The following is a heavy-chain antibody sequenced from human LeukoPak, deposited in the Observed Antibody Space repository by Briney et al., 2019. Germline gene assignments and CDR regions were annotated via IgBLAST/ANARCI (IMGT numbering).Heavy chain of an antibody. J-gene: IGHJ4*02. CDR3: ARVSTNGGYDSNYFDY. CDR2: IYSSGST. D-gene: IGHD5-12*01. Sequence: SETLSLTCTVSGGPISSGDYYGSWIRHPPGKGLEGIGYIYSSGSTYYNPSLTSPVTISVDASKNQFSLKLSSVTAADTAVYYCARVSTNGGYDSNYFDYWGQGTLVTVSS. CDR1: GGPISSGDYY. V-gene: IGHV4-30-4*01.